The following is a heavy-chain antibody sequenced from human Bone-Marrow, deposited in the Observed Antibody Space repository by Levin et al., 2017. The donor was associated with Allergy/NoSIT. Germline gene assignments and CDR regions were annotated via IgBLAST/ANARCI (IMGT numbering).Heavy chain of an antibody. Sequence: SFPSSCSPFPRYGIRWVRQAPGQGLEWMGWISAYNGNTNYAQKLQGRVTMTPDTSTSTAYMELRSLRSDDTAVYYCARDWDPTILTGYYGYYYYGMDVWGQGTTVTVSS. CDR1: CSPFPRYG. J-gene: IGHJ6*02. CDR3: ARDWDPTILTGYYGYYYYGMDV. CDR2: ISAYNGNT. D-gene: IGHD3-9*01. V-gene: IGHV1-18*01.